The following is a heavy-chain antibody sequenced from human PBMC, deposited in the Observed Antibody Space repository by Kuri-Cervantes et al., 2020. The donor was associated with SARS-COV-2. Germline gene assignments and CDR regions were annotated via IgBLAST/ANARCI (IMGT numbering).Heavy chain of an antibody. Sequence: GGSLRLSCAASGITVNSKYMSWVRQAPGKGLEWVSIIYTGGDTYYADSVKGRFTIARDISKNTLYLQLNSLKNGDTAVYYCARVTVTMIVGGYWFDLWGQGTLVTVSS. D-gene: IGHD3-22*01. CDR1: GITVNSKY. J-gene: IGHJ5*02. CDR2: IYTGGDT. V-gene: IGHV3-53*01. CDR3: ARVTVTMIVGGYWFDL.